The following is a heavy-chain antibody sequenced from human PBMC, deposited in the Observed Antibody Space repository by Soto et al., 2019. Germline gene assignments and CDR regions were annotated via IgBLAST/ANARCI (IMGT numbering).Heavy chain of an antibody. Sequence: SETLSLTCTVSCYSISSYFWSWIGPPPGKGLEWIGYIYYSGSTNYNPSLKSRVTISVDTSKNQFSLKLTSVTAADTAVYYCARRVYGSGSYYKYHFDYWGQGSLVTVS. CDR1: CYSISSYF. CDR3: ARRVYGSGSYYKYHFDY. J-gene: IGHJ4*02. D-gene: IGHD3-10*01. V-gene: IGHV4-59*01. CDR2: IYYSGST.